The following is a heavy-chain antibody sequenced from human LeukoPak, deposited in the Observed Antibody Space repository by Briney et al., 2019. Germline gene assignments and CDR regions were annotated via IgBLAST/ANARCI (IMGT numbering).Heavy chain of an antibody. J-gene: IGHJ3*02. CDR2: IKQDGSEK. V-gene: IGHV3-7*01. Sequence: GGSLRLSCAASGFTFSSYWMSWVRQAPGKGLEWVANIKQDGSEKYYVDSVKGRFTISRDNAKNSLYLQMNSLRAEDTAVYYCARVGYGRNWNLGIWGQGTMVTVSS. CDR3: ARVGYGRNWNLGI. D-gene: IGHD1-7*01. CDR1: GFTFSSYW.